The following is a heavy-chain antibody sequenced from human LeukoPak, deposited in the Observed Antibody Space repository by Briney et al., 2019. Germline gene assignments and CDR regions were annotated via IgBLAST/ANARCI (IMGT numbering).Heavy chain of an antibody. CDR2: ITGAGHT. Sequence: GGTLRLSCAASGFTFSSYGMNWVRQAPGKGLEWVSGITGAGHTYYADSVQGRFTIYRDNSKNTLYLQMNRLGAEDTAIYYCARDLGWLHYADWGQGTLVTVSS. J-gene: IGHJ4*02. CDR3: ARDLGWLHYAD. D-gene: IGHD5-24*01. V-gene: IGHV3-23*01. CDR1: GFTFSSYG.